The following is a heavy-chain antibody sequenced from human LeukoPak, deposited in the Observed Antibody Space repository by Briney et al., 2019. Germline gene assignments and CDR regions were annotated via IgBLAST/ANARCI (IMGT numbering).Heavy chain of an antibody. J-gene: IGHJ4*02. CDR2: ISGSGGST. CDR3: AKGAYGYCSGGSCYFNY. CDR1: GFTFSSYA. Sequence: GGSLRLSCAASGFTFSSYAMSWVRQAPGKGLEWVSAISGSGGSTYYADSVKGRFTISRDNSKNTLYLQMNSLRAEDTAVYYCAKGAYGYCSGGSCYFNYWGQGTLVTVSS. V-gene: IGHV3-23*01. D-gene: IGHD2-15*01.